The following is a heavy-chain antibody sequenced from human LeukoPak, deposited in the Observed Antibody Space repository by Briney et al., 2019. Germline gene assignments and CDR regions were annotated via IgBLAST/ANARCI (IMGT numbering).Heavy chain of an antibody. Sequence: GGSLRLSCAASGFTFSSYSVNWVRQAPGKGLEWVSSISSSSSYIYYADSVKGRFTISRDNAKNSLYLQMNSLRAEDTAVYYCARDPLYCSSTSCFFDYWGQGTLVTVS. CDR1: GFTFSSYS. CDR2: ISSSSSYI. CDR3: ARDPLYCSSTSCFFDY. J-gene: IGHJ4*02. V-gene: IGHV3-21*04. D-gene: IGHD2-2*01.